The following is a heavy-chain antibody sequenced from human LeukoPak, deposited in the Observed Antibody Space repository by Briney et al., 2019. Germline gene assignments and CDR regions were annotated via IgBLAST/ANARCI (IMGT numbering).Heavy chain of an antibody. J-gene: IGHJ4*02. Sequence: GGSLRLSCAASGFILSTYGMYWVRQAPGKGLEWVAFIRHDGSIKNYADSVKGRSTISRDNSKNTLYLQMNSLRAEDTAVYYCARDSLADIDYWGQGTLVTVSS. CDR2: IRHDGSIK. CDR3: ARDSLADIDY. D-gene: IGHD3-16*01. V-gene: IGHV3-30*02. CDR1: GFILSTYG.